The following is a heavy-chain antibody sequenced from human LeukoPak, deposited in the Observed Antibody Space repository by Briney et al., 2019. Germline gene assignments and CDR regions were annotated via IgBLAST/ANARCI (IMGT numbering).Heavy chain of an antibody. D-gene: IGHD3-3*01. CDR1: GGTFSSYA. J-gene: IGHJ6*03. V-gene: IGHV1-69*13. CDR3: AREVVYYDFWSGYGGSMDV. CDR2: IIPIFGTA. Sequence: GASVKVSCKASGGTFSSYAISWVRQAPGQGLEWMGGIIPIFGTANYAQKFQGRVTITADESTSTAYMELSSLRSEDTAVYYCAREVVYYDFWSGYGGSMDVWGKGTTVTVSS.